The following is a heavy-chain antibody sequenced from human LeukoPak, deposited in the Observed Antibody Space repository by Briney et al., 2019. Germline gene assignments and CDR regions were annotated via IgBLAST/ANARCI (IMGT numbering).Heavy chain of an antibody. CDR2: ISYTGST. Sequence: SGTLSLTCTVSGASISSGDYYWGWIRQPPGKGLEWIGAISYTGSTSNNPSLESRVTISVDTSKNHFSLKLTSVTAADTAIYYCARVDSYWFFDLWGRGTLVTVSS. J-gene: IGHJ2*01. CDR3: ARVDSYWFFDL. V-gene: IGHV4-39*02. D-gene: IGHD3-3*01. CDR1: GASISSGDYY.